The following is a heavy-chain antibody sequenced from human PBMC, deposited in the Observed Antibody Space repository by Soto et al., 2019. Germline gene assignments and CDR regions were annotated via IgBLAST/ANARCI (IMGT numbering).Heavy chain of an antibody. Sequence: GGSLRLSCAASGFTFSRYSMHWVRQAPGKGLVWVSRIKSDGSTTNYADSVKGRFTISRDNAKNTLYLQMNSLRVEDSAVYFCARQANMDVWGGGTTVTVSS. CDR3: ARQANMDV. J-gene: IGHJ6*03. CDR2: IKSDGSTT. V-gene: IGHV3-74*01. CDR1: GFTFSRYS.